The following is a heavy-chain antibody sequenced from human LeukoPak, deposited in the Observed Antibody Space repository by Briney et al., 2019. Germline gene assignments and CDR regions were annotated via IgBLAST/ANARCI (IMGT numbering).Heavy chain of an antibody. J-gene: IGHJ4*02. V-gene: IGHV4-39*01. CDR2: FHYSGST. D-gene: IGHD1-26*01. Sequence: PSETLSLTCSVSGGSMSTDPNYWGWIRQPPGRGLEWIGSFHYSGSTYYNPSLKSRVTISVNTSKNQFSLTLNSVTATDTAVYYCARHVIFGIVGALNDYWGQGTLVTVSS. CDR3: ARHVIFGIVGALNDY. CDR1: GGSMSTDPNY.